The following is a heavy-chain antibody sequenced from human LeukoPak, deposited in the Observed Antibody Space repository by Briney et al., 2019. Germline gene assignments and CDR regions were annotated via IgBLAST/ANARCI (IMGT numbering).Heavy chain of an antibody. CDR2: IRSKAYGGTT. CDR3: TRDGDSGSYGGGASFDY. D-gene: IGHD1-26*01. CDR1: GFTFCDYA. J-gene: IGHJ4*02. Sequence: GGSLRLSCTASGFTFCDYAMSWFRQAPGKGLEWVGFIRSKAYGGTTEYAASVKGRFTISRDDSKGIAYLQMNSLKTEDTAVYYCTRDGDSGSYGGGASFDYWGQGALVTVSS. V-gene: IGHV3-49*03.